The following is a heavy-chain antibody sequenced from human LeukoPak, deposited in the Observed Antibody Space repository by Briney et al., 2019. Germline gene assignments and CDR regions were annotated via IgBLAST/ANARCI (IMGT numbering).Heavy chain of an antibody. CDR1: GFSFNMHA. V-gene: IGHV3-30*18. D-gene: IGHD2-21*02. Sequence: PGGSLRLSCGASGFSFNMHAMHWVRQAAGKGLEWVAVKSYDGIKKYFADSVKGRFTISRDNSKNTLYLQMNSLRAEDTAVYYCAKVYCGGDCYSHFDYWGQGSLVTVSS. CDR2: KSYDGIKK. CDR3: AKVYCGGDCYSHFDY. J-gene: IGHJ4*02.